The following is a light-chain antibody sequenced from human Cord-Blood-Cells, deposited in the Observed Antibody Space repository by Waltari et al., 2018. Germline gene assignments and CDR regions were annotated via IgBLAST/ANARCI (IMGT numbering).Light chain of an antibody. Sequence: QSALTQPASVSGSPGQSITISCTGTSSDVGCYNLFSCYQQHPGKAPKLMIYEGSKRPSGVSNRFSGSKSGNTASLTISGLQAEDEADYYCCSYAGSSTFDFGTGTKVTVL. CDR1: SSDVGCYNL. CDR2: EGS. CDR3: CSYAGSSTFD. V-gene: IGLV2-23*03. J-gene: IGLJ1*01.